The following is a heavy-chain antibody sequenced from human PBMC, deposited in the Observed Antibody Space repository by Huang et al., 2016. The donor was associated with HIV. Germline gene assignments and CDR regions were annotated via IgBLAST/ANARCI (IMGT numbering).Heavy chain of an antibody. Sequence: QVQLYQWGAGPLRPSETLSLTCGVSGGSLHGYYLNWLRQSPGRGLEWIGEVNHGGSTKYNPSRKSPVTISVDTSKIQFSLNLMSVTATDTADYYCATSRSGSGWFLDIWGRGTLVSVS. D-gene: IGHD6-19*01. J-gene: IGHJ2*01. CDR3: ATSRSGSGWFLDI. CDR2: VNHGGST. V-gene: IGHV4-34*01. CDR1: GGSLHGYY.